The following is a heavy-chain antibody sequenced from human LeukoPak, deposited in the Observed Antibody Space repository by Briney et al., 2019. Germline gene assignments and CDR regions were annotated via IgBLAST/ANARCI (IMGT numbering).Heavy chain of an antibody. CDR3: ARAEYQLLYGMDV. CDR2: IYYSGST. CDR1: GGSISSYY. D-gene: IGHD2-2*01. V-gene: IGHV4-59*01. J-gene: IGHJ6*04. Sequence: PSETLSLTCTVSGGSISSYYWSWIRQPPGKGLEWIGHIYYSGSTNYNPSLKSRVTISVDTSKNQFSLKLSSVTAADTAVYYCARAEYQLLYGMDVWGKGTTVTVSS.